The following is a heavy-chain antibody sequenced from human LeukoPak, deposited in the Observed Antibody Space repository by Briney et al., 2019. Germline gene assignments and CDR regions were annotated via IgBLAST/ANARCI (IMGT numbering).Heavy chain of an antibody. D-gene: IGHD4-17*01. CDR3: ARVVRGAVTSNYFDP. Sequence: SETLSLTCTVSGGSMIDYFWTWIRQAPGKVLGSIGYISNSGTTDYNPSLRSRVTMSVDTSKNEFSLKLTSVTAADTAMYYCARVVRGAVTSNYFDPWGQGTLVTVSS. CDR2: ISNSGTT. V-gene: IGHV4-59*01. J-gene: IGHJ5*02. CDR1: GGSMIDYF.